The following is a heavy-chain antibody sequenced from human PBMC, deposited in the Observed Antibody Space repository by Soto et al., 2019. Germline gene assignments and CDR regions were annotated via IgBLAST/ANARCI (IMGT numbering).Heavy chain of an antibody. CDR2: IYYSGST. V-gene: IGHV4-30-4*01. Sequence: SETLSLTCTVSGGSISSGDYYWSWIRQPPGKGLEWIGYIYYSGSTYYNPSLKSRVTISVDTSKNQFSLKLSSVTAADTAVYYCTGYCSSTSCPDYWGQGTLVTVSS. CDR3: TGYCSSTSCPDY. D-gene: IGHD2-2*01. CDR1: GGSISSGDYY. J-gene: IGHJ4*02.